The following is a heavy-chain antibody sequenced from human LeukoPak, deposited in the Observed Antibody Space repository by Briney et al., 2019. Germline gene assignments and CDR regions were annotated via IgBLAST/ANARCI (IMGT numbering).Heavy chain of an antibody. D-gene: IGHD1-1*01. CDR3: AILDLEKGFDY. CDR2: ISPYNGNT. Sequence: ASVKVSCTASGYTFTNYGIDWLRQAPGQGLERMGWISPYNGNTDYAQKFQGRVTMTTDTPTSTAYMELRSLRSDDTAMYYCAILDLEKGFDYWGQGTLVTVSS. CDR1: GYTFTNYG. J-gene: IGHJ4*02. V-gene: IGHV1-18*01.